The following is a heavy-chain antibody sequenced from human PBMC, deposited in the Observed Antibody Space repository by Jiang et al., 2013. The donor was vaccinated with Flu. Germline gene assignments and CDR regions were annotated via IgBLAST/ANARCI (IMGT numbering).Heavy chain of an antibody. CDR1: FSSYA. D-gene: IGHD1-26*01. V-gene: IGHV1-69*01. J-gene: IGHJ3*02. CDR2: IIPIFGTA. Sequence: FSSYAISWVRQAPGQGLEWMGGIIPIFGTANYAQKFQGRVTITADESTSTAYMELSSLRSEDTAVYYCARFSGSYEFGAFDIWGQGTMVTISS. CDR3: ARFSGSYEFGAFDI.